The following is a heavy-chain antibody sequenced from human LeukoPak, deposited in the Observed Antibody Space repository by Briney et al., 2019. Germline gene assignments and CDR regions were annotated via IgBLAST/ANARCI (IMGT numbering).Heavy chain of an antibody. CDR1: GFTFSSYG. CDR3: AKEDCSSTSCYAGYFDY. Sequence: PGGSLRLSCAASGFTFSSYGMHWVRQAPGKGLEWVAVISYDGSNKYYADSVKGRFTISIDNSKNMLYLQMNSLRAEDPAVYYCAKEDCSSTSCYAGYFDYWGQGTLVTVSS. J-gene: IGHJ4*02. V-gene: IGHV3-30*18. D-gene: IGHD2-2*01. CDR2: ISYDGSNK.